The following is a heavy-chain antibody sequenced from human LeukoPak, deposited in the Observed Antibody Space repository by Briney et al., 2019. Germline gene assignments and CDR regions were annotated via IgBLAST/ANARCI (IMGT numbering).Heavy chain of an antibody. D-gene: IGHD5-18*01. J-gene: IGHJ4*02. Sequence: ASVKVSCKASGYSSTNYGINWVRQATGQGLEWMGWMNPNSGNTGYAQKFQGRVTITRNTSISTAYMELSSLRSEDTAVYYCARGRGYSYGLYYFDYWGQGTLVTVSS. CDR3: ARGRGYSYGLYYFDY. V-gene: IGHV1-8*03. CDR1: GYSSTNYG. CDR2: MNPNSGNT.